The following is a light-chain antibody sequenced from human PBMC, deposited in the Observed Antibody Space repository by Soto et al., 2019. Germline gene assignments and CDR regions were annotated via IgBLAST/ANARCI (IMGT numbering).Light chain of an antibody. V-gene: IGLV2-14*01. J-gene: IGLJ1*01. CDR3: SSYTSSSSYV. CDR2: DVS. CDR1: SSYFGIYNS. Sequence: QSVLTQPASVSGSPGQSITISCTGTSSYFGIYNSVSWHQQYPGKAPKLMIHDVSNRPSGVSNRFSGSKSGNTASLTISGLQAEDEADYYCSSYTSSSSYVFGSGTKVTVL.